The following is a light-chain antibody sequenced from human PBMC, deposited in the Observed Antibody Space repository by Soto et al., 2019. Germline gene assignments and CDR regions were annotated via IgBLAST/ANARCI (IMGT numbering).Light chain of an antibody. J-gene: IGLJ2*01. Sequence: NFMLTQPHSVSESPGKTVTISCTRSSGSIASNYEQWYQQRPGSAPTTVIYEDNQRPSGVPDRFSGSIDSSSNSASLTISGLKTEDEADYYCQSYDSSNHEVVFGGGTKLTVL. V-gene: IGLV6-57*04. CDR3: QSYDSSNHEVV. CDR1: SGSIASNY. CDR2: EDN.